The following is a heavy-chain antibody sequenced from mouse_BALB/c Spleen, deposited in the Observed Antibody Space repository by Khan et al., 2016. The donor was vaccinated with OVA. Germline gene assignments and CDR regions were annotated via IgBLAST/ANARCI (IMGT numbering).Heavy chain of an antibody. D-gene: IGHD1-1*01. J-gene: IGHJ2*01. CDR1: GYTFTGYF. CDR2: INPHIGET. V-gene: IGHV1-20*02. CDR3: TRINRSDFDY. Sequence: VQLQQSGPELVKPGASVKISCKASGYTFTGYFMNWVMQSPGKSLEWIGRINPHIGETFYNQKFKDKATLTVDESSSTAHMELRSLASEDSAVYYCTRINRSDFDYWGQGTTLTVSS.